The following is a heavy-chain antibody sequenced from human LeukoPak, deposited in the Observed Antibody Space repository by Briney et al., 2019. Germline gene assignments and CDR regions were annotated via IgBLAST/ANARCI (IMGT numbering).Heavy chain of an antibody. CDR2: IYYSGST. V-gene: IGHV4-39*01. CDR3: ARRSGPNFDY. J-gene: IGHJ4*02. D-gene: IGHD2-8*02. CDR1: GGSISSSNYY. Sequence: PSETLSLTCTVSGGSISSSNYYWGWIRQPPGKGLEWIGSIYYSGSTYYNPSLKSRVTISVDTSKNQFSLKLSSVTAADTAVYYCARRSGPNFDYWGQGTMVTVSS.